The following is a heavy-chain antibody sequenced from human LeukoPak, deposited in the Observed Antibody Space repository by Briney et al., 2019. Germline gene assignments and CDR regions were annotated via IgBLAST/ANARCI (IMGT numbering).Heavy chain of an antibody. CDR2: IIPILGIA. V-gene: IGHV1-69*02. J-gene: IGHJ5*02. Sequence: SVKVSCKASGGTFSSYTISWVRQAPGQGLEWMGRIIPILGIANYAQKFQGRVTITADKSTSTAYMELSSLRSEDTAVYYCARGGHIVVVTATSMGSDLFDPWGQGTLVTVSS. CDR1: GGTFSSYT. D-gene: IGHD2-21*02. CDR3: ARGGHIVVVTATSMGSDLFDP.